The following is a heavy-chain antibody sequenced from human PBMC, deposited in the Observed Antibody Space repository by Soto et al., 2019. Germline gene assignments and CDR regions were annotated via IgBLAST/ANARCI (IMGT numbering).Heavy chain of an antibody. CDR3: ARVQYYDFWSGSPSWFDP. CDR2: IYSGGST. D-gene: IGHD3-3*01. Sequence: QPGGSLRLSCAASGFTVSSNYMSWVRQAPGKGLEWVSVIYSGGSTYYADSVKGRFTISRDNSKNTLYLQMNSLRAEDTAVYYCARVQYYDFWSGSPSWFDPWGQGTLVTVSS. CDR1: GFTVSSNY. J-gene: IGHJ5*02. V-gene: IGHV3-53*01.